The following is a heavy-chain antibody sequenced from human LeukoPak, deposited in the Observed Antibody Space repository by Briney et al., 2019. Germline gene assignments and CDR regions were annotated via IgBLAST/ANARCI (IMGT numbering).Heavy chain of an antibody. D-gene: IGHD4-17*01. CDR2: IKQDGSEK. Sequence: GGSLRLSCAASGFTFSDYWMSWVRQAPGKGLEWVANIKQDGSEKYYVDSVKGRFTISRDNAKNSLYLQMNSLRAEDTAVYYCAIIPDYGDYGDWGQGTLVTVSS. CDR1: GFTFSDYW. CDR3: AIIPDYGDYGD. V-gene: IGHV3-7*01. J-gene: IGHJ4*02.